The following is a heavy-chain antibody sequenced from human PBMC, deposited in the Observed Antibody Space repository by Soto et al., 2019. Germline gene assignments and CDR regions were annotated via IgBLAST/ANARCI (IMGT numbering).Heavy chain of an antibody. CDR1: SGSISTDYW. J-gene: IGHJ6*02. V-gene: IGHV4-30-2*01. Sequence: SETLSLTCAVSSGSISTDYWWSWIRQPPGKGLEWIGYIYHSGSTYYNPSLKSRVTVSVDRSKNQFSLKLSSVTAADTAVYYCARGVLRGLCSVWGQGTTVTVSS. CDR3: ARGVLRGLCSV. CDR2: IYHSGST. D-gene: IGHD3-3*01.